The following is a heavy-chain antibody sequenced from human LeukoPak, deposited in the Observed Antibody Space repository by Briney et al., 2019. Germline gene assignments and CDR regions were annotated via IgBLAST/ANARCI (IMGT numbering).Heavy chain of an antibody. D-gene: IGHD3-22*01. CDR2: ISAYNGNT. Sequence: ASVKVSCKASGYTFTSYAMHWVRQAPGQRLEWMGWISAYNGNTNYAQKLQGRVTMTTDTPTTTAYMELRSLRSDDTAVYYCARVDLYYDSSGYSQAANDYWGQGTLVTVSS. V-gene: IGHV1-18*01. J-gene: IGHJ4*02. CDR3: ARVDLYYDSSGYSQAANDY. CDR1: GYTFTSYA.